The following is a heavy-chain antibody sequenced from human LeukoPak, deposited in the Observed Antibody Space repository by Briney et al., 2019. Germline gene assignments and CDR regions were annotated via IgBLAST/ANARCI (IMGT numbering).Heavy chain of an antibody. CDR1: GGSISSSSYY. V-gene: IGHV4-39*07. Sequence: KASETLSLTCTVSGGSISSSSYYWGWLRQPPGKGLEWIGSIYYSGSTYYNPSLKSRVTISVDTSKNQFSLKLSSVTAADTAVYYCARVILRITMIVVAYENWFDPWGQGTLVTVSS. CDR3: ARVILRITMIVVAYENWFDP. CDR2: IYYSGST. J-gene: IGHJ5*02. D-gene: IGHD3-22*01.